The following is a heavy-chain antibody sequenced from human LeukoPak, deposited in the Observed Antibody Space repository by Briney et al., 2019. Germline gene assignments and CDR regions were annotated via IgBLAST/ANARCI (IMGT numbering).Heavy chain of an antibody. Sequence: PSETLSLTCTVSGGSISSSSYYWGWLRQPQGKGLDSIGTIYYSGSTNYNPSLKSRVTISVDTSKNQFSLKLSSVTAADTAVSYCATSMIPPPEVWFDRWGQRTLVTAAS. CDR3: ATSMIPPPEVWFDR. J-gene: IGHJ5*02. CDR2: IYYSGST. CDR1: GGSISSSSYY. D-gene: IGHD3-22*01. V-gene: IGHV4-39*07.